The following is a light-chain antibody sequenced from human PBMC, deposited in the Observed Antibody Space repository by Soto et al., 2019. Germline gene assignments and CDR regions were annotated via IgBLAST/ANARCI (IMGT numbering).Light chain of an antibody. Sequence: PGQRATLSCTASQSISTYLAWYQVKPGQAPGLLIYDASSRATGVPARFSGSGSGTDFSLTISSLEPEDVAVYYCQQRSQWPPKTFGQGTRLEIK. J-gene: IGKJ5*01. V-gene: IGKV3-11*01. CDR1: QSISTY. CDR3: QQRSQWPPKT. CDR2: DAS.